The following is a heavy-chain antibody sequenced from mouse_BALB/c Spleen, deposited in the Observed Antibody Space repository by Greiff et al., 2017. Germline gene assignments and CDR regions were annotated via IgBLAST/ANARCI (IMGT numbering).Heavy chain of an antibody. J-gene: IGHJ3*01. CDR2: IDTSDSYT. V-gene: IGHV1-69*01. CDR3: ARSPLYGSYPPFAY. CDR1: GYTFTDYW. Sequence: QVQLQQPGAELVMPGASVKMSCKASGYTFTDYWMHWVKQRPGQGLEWIGAIDTSDSYTSYNQKFKGKATLTVDESSSTAYMQLSSLTSEDSAVYYCARSPLYGSYPPFAYWGQGTLVTVSA. D-gene: IGHD1-1*01.